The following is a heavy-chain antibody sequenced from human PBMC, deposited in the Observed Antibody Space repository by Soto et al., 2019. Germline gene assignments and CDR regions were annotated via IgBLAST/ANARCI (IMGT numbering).Heavy chain of an antibody. D-gene: IGHD3-9*01. CDR2: INHSGST. CDR3: ASPAGTYYDILTGYSNWYFDL. J-gene: IGHJ2*01. Sequence: SETLSLTCAVYGGSFSGYYWTWIRQPPGTGLEWIGEINHSGSTNYNPSLKSRVTISVDTSKNQFSLKLSSVTAADTAVYYCASPAGTYYDILTGYSNWYFDLWGRGTLVTVS. V-gene: IGHV4-34*01. CDR1: GGSFSGYY.